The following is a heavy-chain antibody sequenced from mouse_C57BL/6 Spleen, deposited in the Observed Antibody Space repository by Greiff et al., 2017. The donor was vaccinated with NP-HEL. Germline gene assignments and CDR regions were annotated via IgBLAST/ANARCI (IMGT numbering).Heavy chain of an antibody. Sequence: VHVKQSGPELVKPGASVKISCKASGYSFTDYNMNWVKQSNGKSLEWIGVINPNYGTTSYNQKFKGKATLTVDQSSSTAYMQLNSLTSEDSAVYYCASITTVVARYFDVWGTGTTVTVSS. CDR2: INPNYGTT. CDR3: ASITTVVARYFDV. CDR1: GYSFTDYN. V-gene: IGHV1-39*01. D-gene: IGHD1-1*01. J-gene: IGHJ1*03.